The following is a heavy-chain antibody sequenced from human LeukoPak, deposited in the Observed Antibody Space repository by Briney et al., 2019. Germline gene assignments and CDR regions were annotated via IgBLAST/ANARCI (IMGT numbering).Heavy chain of an antibody. J-gene: IGHJ6*03. D-gene: IGHD5-12*01. CDR1: GFAVSNNY. Sequence: GGSLRLSCAASGFAVSNNYMSWVRQAPGKGLEWVSVIYSEGTTYYGDAVKGRFTISRDDSKNTLYLQMNGLRAEDTAVYYCARPTTRYYMDVWGKGTTVTVSS. CDR2: IYSEGTT. V-gene: IGHV3-53*01. CDR3: ARPTTRYYMDV.